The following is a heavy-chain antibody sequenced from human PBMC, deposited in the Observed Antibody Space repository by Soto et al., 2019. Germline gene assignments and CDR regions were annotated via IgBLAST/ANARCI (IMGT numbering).Heavy chain of an antibody. D-gene: IGHD6-6*01. J-gene: IGHJ5*02. CDR3: ARRGRIAARGWFDP. CDR1: GGPFSGYY. CDR2: INHSGST. Sequence: SETMSLTCAVDGGPFSGYYWSWIRQPTGKGLEWIGEINHSGSTNYNPSLKSRVTISVDTSKNQFSLKLSSVTAADTAVYYCARRGRIAARGWFDPWGQGTLVTVSS. V-gene: IGHV4-34*01.